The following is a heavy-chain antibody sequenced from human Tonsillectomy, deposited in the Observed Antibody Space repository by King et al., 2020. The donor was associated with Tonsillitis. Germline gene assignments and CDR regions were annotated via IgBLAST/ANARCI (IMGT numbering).Heavy chain of an antibody. V-gene: IGHV4-30-4*01. J-gene: IGHJ4*02. Sequence: QLQESGPGLVKPSQTLSLTCTVSGGSISSGNYYWSWIRQPPGKGREWIGYIYYSGSTYYNPSLNSRVTMSVDTSKNQFSLKLTAVTAADTAVYYCARDLTGYSTFDYWGQGTLVTVSS. D-gene: IGHD3-9*01. CDR3: ARDLTGYSTFDY. CDR2: IYYSGST. CDR1: GGSISSGNYY.